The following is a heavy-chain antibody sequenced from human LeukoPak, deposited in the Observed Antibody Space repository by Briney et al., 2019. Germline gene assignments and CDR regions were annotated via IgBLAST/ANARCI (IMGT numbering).Heavy chain of an antibody. Sequence: GGSLRLSCAASGFTFSSYAMSWVRQAPGKGLEWVANIKEDGSEKYYVDPVKGRFTISRDNAKNLLYLQMNSLGVEDTAVYYCSRARWATVPFDKWGHGTLVTVSS. D-gene: IGHD4-17*01. CDR2: IKEDGSEK. V-gene: IGHV3-7*01. CDR3: SRARWATVPFDK. CDR1: GFTFSSYA. J-gene: IGHJ4*01.